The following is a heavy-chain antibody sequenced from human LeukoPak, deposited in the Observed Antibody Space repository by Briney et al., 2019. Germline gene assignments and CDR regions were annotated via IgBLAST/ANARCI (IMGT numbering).Heavy chain of an antibody. CDR2: ISYDGSNK. Sequence: GGSLRLSCAASGFTFSSYAMHWVRQAPGKGLEWVAVISYDGSNKYYADSVKGRFTISRDNSKNTLYLQMNSLRAEDTAVYYCARDPGYPRIAARPGCWFDPWGQGTLVTVSS. CDR1: GFTFSSYA. D-gene: IGHD6-6*01. J-gene: IGHJ5*02. CDR3: ARDPGYPRIAARPGCWFDP. V-gene: IGHV3-30-3*01.